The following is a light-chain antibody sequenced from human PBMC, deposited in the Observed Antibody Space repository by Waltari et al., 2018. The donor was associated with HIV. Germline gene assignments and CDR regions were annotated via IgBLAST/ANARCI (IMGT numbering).Light chain of an antibody. CDR2: WAC. CDR3: QQYYDTPYT. J-gene: IGKJ2*01. CDR1: QCLWPPSMRRRY. Sequence: DIVMTQSPDSLPVSLGERATIHCKSSQCLWPPSMRRRYLAGYQQRPGQPPKLLIAWACTRESGVPDRFSGSGSGTDFTLAISSLQPEDVVVYYCQQYYDTPYTFGQGTKLEI. V-gene: IGKV4-1*01.